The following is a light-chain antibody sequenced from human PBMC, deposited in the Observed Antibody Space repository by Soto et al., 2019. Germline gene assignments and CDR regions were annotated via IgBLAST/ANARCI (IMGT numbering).Light chain of an antibody. Sequence: QSALTQHASVSGSPGQSITISCTGTSSDVANYNYVSWYQQHPGKAPKLMIFEVSNRPSGVSNRFSGSKSGSTASLTISGLQAEDEADYYCSSQRVFGAGTKVTVL. J-gene: IGLJ1*01. CDR2: EVS. V-gene: IGLV2-14*01. CDR3: SSQRV. CDR1: SSDVANYNY.